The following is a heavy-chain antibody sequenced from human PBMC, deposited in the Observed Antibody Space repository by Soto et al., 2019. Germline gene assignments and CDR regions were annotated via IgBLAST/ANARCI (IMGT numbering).Heavy chain of an antibody. V-gene: IGHV4-59*08. D-gene: IGHD2-2*01. CDR1: GGSITSYY. Sequence: QVRLQESGPGLVKPAETLSLTCSVSGGSITSYYWTWIRQPPGKGLEYIGYIYNSGTTNYNPSLKSRLTISVDKSKKQFALRLTSVTAADTAVYYCASLMPMPDYFDYWGQGTLVTVSS. CDR2: IYNSGTT. CDR3: ASLMPMPDYFDY. J-gene: IGHJ4*02.